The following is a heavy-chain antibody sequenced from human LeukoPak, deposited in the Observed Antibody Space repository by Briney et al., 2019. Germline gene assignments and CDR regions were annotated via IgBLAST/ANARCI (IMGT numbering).Heavy chain of an antibody. D-gene: IGHD6-19*01. V-gene: IGHV3-23*01. Sequence: GGSLRLSCAASGFTFSSYGMSWVRQAPGRGLEWVSTISGSDLTTYYADSVKGRFTISRDNSKNTLYLQMNSLRAEDTAVYYCAKDQWLVLDYWGQGTLVTVSS. CDR1: GFTFSSYG. CDR2: ISGSDLTT. J-gene: IGHJ4*02. CDR3: AKDQWLVLDY.